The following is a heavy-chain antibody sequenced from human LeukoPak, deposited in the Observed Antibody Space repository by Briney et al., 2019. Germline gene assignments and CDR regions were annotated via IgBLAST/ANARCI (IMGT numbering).Heavy chain of an antibody. CDR3: ARAWATLPYYFDY. D-gene: IGHD2-15*01. V-gene: IGHV3-48*01. CDR2: ISSSSSTI. CDR1: GFSFSNYA. J-gene: IGHJ4*02. Sequence: PGGSLRLSCAASGFSFSNYAMNWVRQAPGKGLEWVSYISSSSSTIYYADSVKGRFTISRDNAKNSLYLQMNSLRAEDTAVYYCARAWATLPYYFDYWGQGTLVTVSS.